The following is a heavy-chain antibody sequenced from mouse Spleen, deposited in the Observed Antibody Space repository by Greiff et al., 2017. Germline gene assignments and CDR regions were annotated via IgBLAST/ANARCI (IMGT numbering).Heavy chain of an antibody. CDR2: IRSKSSNYAT. D-gene: IGHD2-10*02. J-gene: IGHJ4*01. CDR1: GFTFNTYA. CDR3: VRDSTVWSYYYAMDY. Sequence: EVQLVESGGGLVQPKGSLKLSCAASGFTFNTYAMHWVRQAPGKGLEWVARIRSKSSNYATYYADSVKDRFTISRDDSQSMLYLQMNNLKTEDTAMYYCVRDSTVWSYYYAMDYWGQGTSVTVSS. V-gene: IGHV10-3*01.